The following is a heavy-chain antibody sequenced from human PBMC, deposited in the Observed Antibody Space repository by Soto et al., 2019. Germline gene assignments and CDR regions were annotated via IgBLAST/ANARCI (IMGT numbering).Heavy chain of an antibody. J-gene: IGHJ6*02. V-gene: IGHV3-7*03. D-gene: IGHD3-9*01. Sequence: EVQLEESGGGLVQPGGSLRLSCAASGFTFSDHWMSWVRQAPGKGLEWVANIRQDGGEKYYVDSVKGRFTISRDNAKNSLYLQMNSLRAEDTAVYYCARDLDILTGYYYGMDVWGQGTTVTVSS. CDR2: IRQDGGEK. CDR1: GFTFSDHW. CDR3: ARDLDILTGYYYGMDV.